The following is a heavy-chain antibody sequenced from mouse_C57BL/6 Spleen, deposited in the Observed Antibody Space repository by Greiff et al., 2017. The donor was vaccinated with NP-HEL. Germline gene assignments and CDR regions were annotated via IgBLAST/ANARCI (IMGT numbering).Heavy chain of an antibody. V-gene: IGHV5-17*01. CDR2: ISSGSSNI. CDR1: GFTFSDYG. D-gene: IGHD1-1*01. Sequence: EVKLEESGGGLVKPGGSLKLSCAASGFTFSDYGMHWVRQAPEKGLEWVAYISSGSSNIYYADTVKGRFTISRDNAKNTLFLQMTSLRSEDTAMYYCARGYYGSPCFAYWGQGTLVTVSA. CDR3: ARGYYGSPCFAY. J-gene: IGHJ3*01.